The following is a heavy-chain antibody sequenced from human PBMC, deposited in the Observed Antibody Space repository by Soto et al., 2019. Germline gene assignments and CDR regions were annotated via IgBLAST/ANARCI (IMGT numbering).Heavy chain of an antibody. V-gene: IGHV4-61*01. CDR3: ARDNYFFWSGSASYYGMDF. CDR2: IYYRGST. D-gene: IGHD3-3*01. CDR1: GGSVSSGNYY. Sequence: SETLSLTCTVSGGSVSSGNYYWSWIRQPPGKGLEWIGYIYYRGSTNYNPSLKSRVTMSVDTSNNQFSLKLSSVTAADTAVYYCARDNYFFWSGSASYYGMDFWGQGTTVLVS. J-gene: IGHJ6*02.